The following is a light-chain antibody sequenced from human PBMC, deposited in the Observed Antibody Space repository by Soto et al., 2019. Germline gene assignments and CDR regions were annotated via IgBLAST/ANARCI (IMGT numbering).Light chain of an antibody. CDR2: EVS. CDR3: TSYSVSGTHYV. J-gene: IGLJ1*01. Sequence: QSALTQPASVSGSPGQSITISCTGSSSDIGGYKFVSWFQQHPGKVPKLIIYEVSNRPSGVSDRFSGAKSGKTASLTISGLQPDDEAEYYCTSYSVSGTHYVFGSGTKAPS. V-gene: IGLV2-14*01. CDR1: SSDIGGYKF.